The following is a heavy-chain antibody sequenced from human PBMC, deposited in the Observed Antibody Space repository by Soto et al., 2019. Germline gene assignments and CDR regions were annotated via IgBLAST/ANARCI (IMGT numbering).Heavy chain of an antibody. Sequence: PGGSLRLSCAASGFTFSNAWMNLVRQAPGKELEWVGRIKSKTDGGTTDYAAPVKGRFTISRDDSKNTLYLQMNSLKTEDTAVYYCGGLDYSLYYYYGMDVWGQGTTVTVSS. V-gene: IGHV3-15*07. J-gene: IGHJ6*02. D-gene: IGHD2-15*01. CDR1: GFTFSNAW. CDR2: IKSKTDGGTT. CDR3: GGLDYSLYYYYGMDV.